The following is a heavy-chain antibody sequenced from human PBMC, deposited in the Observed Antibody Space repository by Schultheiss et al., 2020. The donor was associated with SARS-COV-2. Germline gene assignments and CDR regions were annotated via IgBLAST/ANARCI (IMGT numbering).Heavy chain of an antibody. CDR2: IGTGGDT. J-gene: IGHJ4*02. CDR3: ARDRFHFDSSGLPAY. V-gene: IGHV3-23*01. Sequence: GGSLRLSCAASGFTFSSYAMSWVRQAPGKGLEWVSAIGTGGDTYYADSVMGRFTISRDNSKKTLYLQMNSLRAEDTAVYYCARDRFHFDSSGLPAYWGQGTLVTVSS. D-gene: IGHD3-22*01. CDR1: GFTFSSYA.